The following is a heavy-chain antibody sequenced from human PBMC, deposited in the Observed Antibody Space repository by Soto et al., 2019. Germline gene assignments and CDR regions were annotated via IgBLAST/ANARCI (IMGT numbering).Heavy chain of an antibody. V-gene: IGHV1-46*01. J-gene: IGHJ6*02. CDR3: ARDHNFGFILYAMDV. CDR2: INPSSGRT. CDR1: GCTFTRYS. Sequence: AAVKVSCKACGCTFTRYSMHWVRQAPGQGLEWMGIINPSSGRTSYAQNFQGRVTMTSDTSTSIVYMEMSSLKSEDTAVYYCARDHNFGFILYAMDVWGQGTTVTVSS. D-gene: IGHD2-15*01.